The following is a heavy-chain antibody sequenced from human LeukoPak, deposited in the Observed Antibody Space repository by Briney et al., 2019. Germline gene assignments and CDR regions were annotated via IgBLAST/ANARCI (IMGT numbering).Heavy chain of an antibody. V-gene: IGHV3-30*18. D-gene: IGHD3-16*01. CDR2: ISYDGSNK. Sequence: GGSLRLSCAASGFTFSSYGMHWVRQAPGKGLEWVAVISYDGSNKYYADSVKGRFTISRDNSKNTLYLQMNSLRAEDTAVYYCAKAGYDYVWGMGLYDYWGQGTLVTVSS. CDR1: GFTFSSYG. CDR3: AKAGYDYVWGMGLYDY. J-gene: IGHJ4*02.